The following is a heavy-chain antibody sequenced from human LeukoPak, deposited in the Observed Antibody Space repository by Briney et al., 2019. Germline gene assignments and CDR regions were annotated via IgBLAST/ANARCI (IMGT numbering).Heavy chain of an antibody. CDR1: GFTFSTYN. D-gene: IGHD3-9*01. V-gene: IGHV3-48*01. Sequence: GGSLRRACAASGFTFSTYNMNWVRQAPGKGLEWVSYISSSSSTIYYADSVKGRFTISRDNAKNSLYLQMNSLGAEDTAVYYCARGYYDTPGTFDIWGQGTMVTVSS. CDR3: ARGYYDTPGTFDI. CDR2: ISSSSSTI. J-gene: IGHJ3*02.